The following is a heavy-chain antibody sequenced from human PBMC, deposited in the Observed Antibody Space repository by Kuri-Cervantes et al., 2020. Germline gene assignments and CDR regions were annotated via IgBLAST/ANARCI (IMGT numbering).Heavy chain of an antibody. Sequence: SETLSLTCTVSGGSFSFYYWNWIRQPPGRGLEWIGEINHSRSTNYNPSLKSRVTISVDTSKNQFSLKLSSVTAADTAVYYCARHVVHYYYYMDVWGKGTTVTVSS. CDR2: INHSRST. CDR1: GGSFSFYY. D-gene: IGHD3-10*02. CDR3: ARHVVHYYYYMDV. V-gene: IGHV4-34*01. J-gene: IGHJ6*03.